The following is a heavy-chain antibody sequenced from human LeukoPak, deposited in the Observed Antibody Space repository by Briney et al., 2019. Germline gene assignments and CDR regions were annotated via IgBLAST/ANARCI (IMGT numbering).Heavy chain of an antibody. J-gene: IGHJ4*02. V-gene: IGHV4-4*07. CDR2: IYTSGST. Sequence: PSETLSLTCSVSGGSVNNYYWRWIRQPAGKGLEWSGRIYTSGSTNYNPSLKRRVTISGDTSKNQFPLRLGSVRAADTAVYYCARASYSYDISGWVPFDYWGQGTLVTVSS. CDR1: GGSVNNYY. D-gene: IGHD3-22*01. CDR3: ARASYSYDISGWVPFDY.